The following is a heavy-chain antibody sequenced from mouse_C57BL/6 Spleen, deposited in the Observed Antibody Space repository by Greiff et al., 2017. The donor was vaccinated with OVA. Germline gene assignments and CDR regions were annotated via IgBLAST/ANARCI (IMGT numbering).Heavy chain of an antibody. CDR2: IDPSDSET. CDR1: GYTFTSYW. V-gene: IGHV1-52*01. J-gene: IGHJ2*01. CDR3: AREGITTVGGGFDY. Sequence: VQLQQPGAELVRPGSSVKLSCKASGYTFTSYWMHWVKQRPIQGLEWIGNIDPSDSETHYNQKFKDKATLTVDKSSSTAYMQLSSLTSEDSAVYYCAREGITTVGGGFDYWGQGTTLTVSS. D-gene: IGHD1-1*01.